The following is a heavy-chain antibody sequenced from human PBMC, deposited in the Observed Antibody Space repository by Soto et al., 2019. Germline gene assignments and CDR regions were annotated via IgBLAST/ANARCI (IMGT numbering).Heavy chain of an antibody. Sequence: SVKVSCKASGGTFRSYTISWVRQAPGQGLEWMGRIIPSLGIANYAQKFQGRVTITADKSTSTAYMELSSLRSEDTAVYYCARESVVGYCSGGSCSAFDIWGQGTMVTVSS. V-gene: IGHV1-69*04. D-gene: IGHD2-15*01. CDR2: IIPSLGIA. CDR1: GGTFRSYT. J-gene: IGHJ3*02. CDR3: ARESVVGYCSGGSCSAFDI.